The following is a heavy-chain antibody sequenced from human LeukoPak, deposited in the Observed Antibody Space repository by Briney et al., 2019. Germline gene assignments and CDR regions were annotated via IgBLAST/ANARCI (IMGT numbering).Heavy chain of an antibody. D-gene: IGHD3-22*01. CDR3: VREVRATDYYENSGYYYLAAFDI. J-gene: IGHJ3*02. CDR2: ISDSGST. CDR1: GSSISNYY. V-gene: IGHV4-59*01. Sequence: PSETLSLTCSVSGSSISNYYWSWIRQPPGKGLEWIAYISDSGSTNYNPSLKSRVTISVDTSKNRFSLRLSSVTTADTAVYYCVREVRATDYYENSGYYYLAAFDIWGQGTMVIVSS.